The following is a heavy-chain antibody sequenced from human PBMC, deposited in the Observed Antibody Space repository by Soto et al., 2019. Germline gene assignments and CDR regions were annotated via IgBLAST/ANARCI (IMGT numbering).Heavy chain of an antibody. J-gene: IGHJ4*02. V-gene: IGHV3-23*01. Sequence: GGSLRLSCAASGFTFSNYGMSWVRQAPGKGLEWVSAISGSGGSTYYADSVKGRFTISRDNSKNTLYLQMNSLRAEDTAVYYCAKAYSGSSYLPLDYWGQGTLVTVSS. CDR2: ISGSGGST. CDR1: GFTFSNYG. CDR3: AKAYSGSSYLPLDY. D-gene: IGHD3-22*01.